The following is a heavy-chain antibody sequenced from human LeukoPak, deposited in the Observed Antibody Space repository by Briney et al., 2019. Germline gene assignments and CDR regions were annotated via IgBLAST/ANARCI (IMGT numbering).Heavy chain of an antibody. CDR3: ARDPYGYRLDY. D-gene: IGHD5-18*01. V-gene: IGHV4-34*01. CDR1: GGSFSCYY. Sequence: SETLSLTCAVYGGSFSCYYWSWIRQPPGKGLEWIGEINHSGSTNYNPSLKSRVTISVDTSKNQFSLKLSSVTAADTAVYYCARDPYGYRLDYWGQGTLVTVSS. CDR2: INHSGST. J-gene: IGHJ4*02.